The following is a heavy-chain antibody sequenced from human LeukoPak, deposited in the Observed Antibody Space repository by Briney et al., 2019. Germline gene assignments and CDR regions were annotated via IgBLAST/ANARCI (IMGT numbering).Heavy chain of an antibody. CDR3: ARSAGIAAAGIWFDP. V-gene: IGHV3-53*01. D-gene: IGHD6-13*01. CDR2: IYSGGST. J-gene: IGHJ5*02. CDR1: GFTVSSNY. Sequence: GGSLRLSRAASGFTVSSNYMSWVRQAPGKGLEWVSVIYSGGSTYYADSVKGRFTISRDNSKNTLYLQMNSLRAEDTAVYYCARSAGIAAAGIWFDPWGQGTLVTVSS.